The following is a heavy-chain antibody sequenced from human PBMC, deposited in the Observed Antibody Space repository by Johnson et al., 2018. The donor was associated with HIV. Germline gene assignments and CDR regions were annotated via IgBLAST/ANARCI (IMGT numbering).Heavy chain of an antibody. Sequence: VQLVESGGGLVKPGGSLRLSCAASGFTFSSYWMSWVRQAPGKGLEWVANIKQDGTEKVYVDSVKGRFTISRDNAKNSLNLQMNSLRAEDTAVYYCARSYDSSGYYYSFAFDVWGQGTMVTVSS. CDR2: IKQDGTEK. CDR3: ARSYDSSGYYYSFAFDV. CDR1: GFTFSSYW. D-gene: IGHD3-22*01. V-gene: IGHV3-7*01. J-gene: IGHJ3*01.